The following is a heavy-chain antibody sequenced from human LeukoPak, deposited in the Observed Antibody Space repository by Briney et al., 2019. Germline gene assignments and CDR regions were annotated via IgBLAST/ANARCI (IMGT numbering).Heavy chain of an antibody. CDR1: GGSISSSSYY. D-gene: IGHD2-15*01. Sequence: SETLSLTCSVPGGSISSSSYYWGWIRQPPGKGLEWIGSIYYSGSTYYNPSLKSQVTISVDTSKNRFSLKLTSVTAADTAVYFCARHADGAAFGYWGQGTLVTVSS. CDR2: IYYSGST. J-gene: IGHJ4*02. V-gene: IGHV4-39*01. CDR3: ARHADGAAFGY.